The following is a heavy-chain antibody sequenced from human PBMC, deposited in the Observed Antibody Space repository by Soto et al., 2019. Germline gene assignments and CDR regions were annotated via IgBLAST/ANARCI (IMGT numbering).Heavy chain of an antibody. V-gene: IGHV5-51*01. CDR3: AKPVEDSYGMDL. D-gene: IGHD2-2*01. Sequence: SVNRYSAVSAYTFTTYCIVCFRRMAGKGLECMGIIYHGESDTRYGPSFQDQVTISADKSISNAYLQWSSLKASDTAVYYCAKPVEDSYGMDLWGEGARV. CDR2: IYHGESDT. CDR1: AYTFTTYC. J-gene: IGHJ6*01.